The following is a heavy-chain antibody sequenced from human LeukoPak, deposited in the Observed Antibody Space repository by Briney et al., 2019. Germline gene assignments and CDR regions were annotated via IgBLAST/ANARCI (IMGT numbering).Heavy chain of an antibody. CDR2: IYTTGST. J-gene: IGHJ5*02. CDR3: ARDPVRSSTILMFDP. Sequence: PSETLSLTCAVYGGSFSGYYWSWIRQPAGKGLEWIGHIYTTGSTNYNPSLKSRVTLSVDKSKNQFSLMLSSVTAADTAVYYCARDPVRSSTILMFDPWGQGTLVTVSS. D-gene: IGHD2-2*01. CDR1: GGSFSGYY. V-gene: IGHV4-4*07.